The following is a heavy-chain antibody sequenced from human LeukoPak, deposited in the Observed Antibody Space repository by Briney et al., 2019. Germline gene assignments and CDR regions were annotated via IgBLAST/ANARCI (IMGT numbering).Heavy chain of an antibody. CDR3: ASEPYYDSSGYSDY. Sequence: GGSLRLSCAASGFTFSSYWMSWVRQAPGKGLEWVANIKQDGSEKYYVDSVKGRFTISRDNAKNSPYLQMNSLRAEDTAVYYCASEPYYDSSGYSDYWGQGTLVTVSS. V-gene: IGHV3-7*01. CDR1: GFTFSSYW. CDR2: IKQDGSEK. J-gene: IGHJ4*02. D-gene: IGHD3-22*01.